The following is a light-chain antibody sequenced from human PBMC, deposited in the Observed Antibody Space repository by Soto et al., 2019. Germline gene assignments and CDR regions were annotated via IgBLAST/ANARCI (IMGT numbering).Light chain of an antibody. CDR2: GAS. Sequence: ESVLTQSPGSLSLSQGERATVTCRSRQSVSSSCLAWYQQKPGQAPRLLIYGASSRATGIPDRFSGSGSGTDFTLTISRLEPEDFAVYYCQQYGSSLGTFGQGTKVDI. CDR1: QSVSSSC. CDR3: QQYGSSLGT. J-gene: IGKJ1*01. V-gene: IGKV3-20*01.